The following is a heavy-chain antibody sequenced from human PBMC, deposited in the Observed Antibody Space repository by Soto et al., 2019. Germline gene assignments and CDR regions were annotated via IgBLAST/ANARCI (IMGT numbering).Heavy chain of an antibody. CDR2: ITESGHAA. V-gene: IGHV3-11*04. CDR1: GFTFSDYY. CDR3: ATGEYYYDSSGYYYC. J-gene: IGHJ4*02. D-gene: IGHD3-22*01. Sequence: GGSLRLSCAASGFTFSDYYMSWIRQTTGKGLEWLSYITESGHAAEYADSVRGRFTISRDNAKNSLYLQMNSLRAEDTAVYYCATGEYYYDSSGYYYCWGQGTLVTVSS.